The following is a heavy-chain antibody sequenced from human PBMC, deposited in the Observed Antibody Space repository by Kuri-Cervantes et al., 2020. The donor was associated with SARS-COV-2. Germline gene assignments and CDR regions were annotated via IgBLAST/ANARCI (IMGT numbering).Heavy chain of an antibody. D-gene: IGHD2-2*01. CDR1: GFTFNNYA. CDR2: TSYDGTSK. J-gene: IGHJ6*02. CDR3: ARGVEVPKLYYYYDMDV. V-gene: IGHV3-30-3*01. Sequence: GESLKISCAASGFTFNNYAMHWVRQTPGEGLEWVAITSYDGTSKYYADSVKGRFTISRDNSKNTLYLQMKSLRAEDTAVYYCARGVEVPKLYYYYDMDVWGQGTTVTVSS.